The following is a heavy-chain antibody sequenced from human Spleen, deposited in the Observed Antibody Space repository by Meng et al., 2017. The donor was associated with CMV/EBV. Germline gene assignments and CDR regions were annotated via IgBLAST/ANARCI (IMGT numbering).Heavy chain of an antibody. Sequence: GGSLRLSCVVSDFTFSDYSMNWVRQAPGKGLVWVSRINSDGSSTSYADSVKGRFTISRDNAKNTLYLQMNSLRAEDTAVYYCARARIAVAAFDIWGQGTMVTVSS. CDR3: ARARIAVAAFDI. J-gene: IGHJ3*02. CDR1: DFTFSDYS. D-gene: IGHD6-19*01. CDR2: INSDGSST. V-gene: IGHV3-74*01.